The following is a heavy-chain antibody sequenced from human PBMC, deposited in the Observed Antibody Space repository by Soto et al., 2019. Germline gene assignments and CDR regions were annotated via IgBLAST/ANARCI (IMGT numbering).Heavy chain of an antibody. V-gene: IGHV1-46*01. CDR2: INPSGNTT. Sequence: QVQLVQSGAEVRKPGASVKVSCKASGYTFANYYMHWVRQAPGQGLEWMGIINPSGNTTNYAQKFQGRVPMARDTSTSTVYMELSSLRSEDTAVYYCARDRRDLYALDVWGQGTTVTVSS. J-gene: IGHJ6*02. CDR1: GYTFANYY. CDR3: ARDRRDLYALDV.